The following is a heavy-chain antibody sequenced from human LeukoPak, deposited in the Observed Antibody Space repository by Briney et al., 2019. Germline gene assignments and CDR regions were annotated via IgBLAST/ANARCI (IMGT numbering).Heavy chain of an antibody. V-gene: IGHV1-2*02. CDR2: INPNSGGT. Sequence: ASVKVSCKASGYTFTSYGISWVRQAPGQGLEWMGWINPNSGGTNYAQKFQGRVTMTRDTSISTAYMELSRLRSDDTAVYYCARDYGSGSYYKGWFDPWGQGTLVTVSS. CDR1: GYTFTSYG. D-gene: IGHD3-10*01. J-gene: IGHJ5*02. CDR3: ARDYGSGSYYKGWFDP.